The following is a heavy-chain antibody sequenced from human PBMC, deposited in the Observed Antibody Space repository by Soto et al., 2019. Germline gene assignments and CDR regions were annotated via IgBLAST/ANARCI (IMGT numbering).Heavy chain of an antibody. CDR1: GGTFSSYA. J-gene: IGHJ6*02. V-gene: IGHV1-69*01. CDR2: IIPLFGTA. CDR3: AREAARPHYYYGMDV. Sequence: QVQLVQSGAEVKKPGSSVQVSCKASGGTFSSYAIRWVRQAPGQGLEWMGGIIPLFGTANYAQKFQGRVTITAAEATSTGYMELSSLRSEDTAVYYCAREAARPHYYYGMDVWGQGTTVTVSS. D-gene: IGHD6-6*01.